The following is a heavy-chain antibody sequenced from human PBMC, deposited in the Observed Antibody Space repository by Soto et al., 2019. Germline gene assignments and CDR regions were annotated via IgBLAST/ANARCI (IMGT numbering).Heavy chain of an antibody. Sequence: SETLSLTCAVSGGSISSGGYSWSWIRQPPGKGLEWIGYIYHSGSTYYNPSLKSRVTISVDRSKNQFSLKLSSVTAADTAVYYCARVHYGDYRMDYWGQGTLVTVSS. D-gene: IGHD4-17*01. J-gene: IGHJ4*02. CDR1: GGSISSGGYS. V-gene: IGHV4-30-2*01. CDR2: IYHSGST. CDR3: ARVHYGDYRMDY.